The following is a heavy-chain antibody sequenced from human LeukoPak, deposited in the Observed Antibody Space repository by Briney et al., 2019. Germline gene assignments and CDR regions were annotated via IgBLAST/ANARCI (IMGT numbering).Heavy chain of an antibody. CDR2: IWYDGSIK. Sequence: SCKASGYTVTSYYMHWVRQAPGKGLEWVAVIWYDGSIKYYADSVKGRFTISRDNPKNTLYLQMNSLRAEDTAVYCCARVGSGSYFLDGFDIWGQGTMVTVSS. V-gene: IGHV3-33*01. D-gene: IGHD1-26*01. CDR3: ARVGSGSYFLDGFDI. J-gene: IGHJ3*02. CDR1: GYTVTSYY.